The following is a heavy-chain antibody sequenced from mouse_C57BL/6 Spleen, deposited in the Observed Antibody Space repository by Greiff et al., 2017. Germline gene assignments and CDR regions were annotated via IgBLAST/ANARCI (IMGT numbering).Heavy chain of an antibody. J-gene: IGHJ4*01. D-gene: IGHD3-2*02. CDR3: ARRSGYGYAMDY. Sequence: QVQLQQPGAELVRPGSSVKLSCKASGYTFTSYWMHWVKQRPIQGLEWIGNIDTSDSETHYNQKFKDKATLTVDKSSSPAYMQRSSLTSEDAAVYYCARRSGYGYAMDYWGQGTSVTVSS. CDR2: IDTSDSET. V-gene: IGHV1-52*01. CDR1: GYTFTSYW.